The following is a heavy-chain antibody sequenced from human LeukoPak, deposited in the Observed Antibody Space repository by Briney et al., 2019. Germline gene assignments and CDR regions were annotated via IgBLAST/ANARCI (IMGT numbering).Heavy chain of an antibody. CDR3: ARYLSSGLDY. V-gene: IGHV4-59*01. CDR2: VYYSGTT. Sequence: SETLSLTCTVSGDSMNGYYWSWIRKTPGKGLEWIAYVYYSGTTSYNPSLKSRVTTSVDTSKNQFSLKLSSVTAADTAVYYCARYLSSGLDYWGQGTFVTVSS. J-gene: IGHJ4*02. D-gene: IGHD3-10*01. CDR1: GDSMNGYY.